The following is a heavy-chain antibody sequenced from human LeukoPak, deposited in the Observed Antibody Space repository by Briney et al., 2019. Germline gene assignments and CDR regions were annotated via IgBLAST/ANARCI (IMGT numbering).Heavy chain of an antibody. D-gene: IGHD3-16*01. CDR2: ISPAGNT. CDR3: AREESGGVYGMGV. Sequence: GGSLRLSCAASGFSVSRYDMHWVRQPIGGGLEWVSTISPAGNTYYPGSVKGRFTISRENAKNSLFLQMNNLRAGDTAVYICAREESGGVYGMGVWGQGTAVTVSS. V-gene: IGHV3-13*01. CDR1: GFSVSRYD. J-gene: IGHJ6*02.